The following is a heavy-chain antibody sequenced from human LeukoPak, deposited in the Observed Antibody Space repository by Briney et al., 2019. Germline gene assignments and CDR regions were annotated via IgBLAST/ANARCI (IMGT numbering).Heavy chain of an antibody. Sequence: GGSLRLSCAASGFSVSGNYMSWVRQAPGKGLEWVSVLYSSGITYYADSVKGRFTISRDNSKNTLSLQMNSLRVEDTAVYYCARVLREWLLFGWFDPWGQGTLVTVSS. CDR2: LYSSGIT. J-gene: IGHJ5*02. CDR3: ARVLREWLLFGWFDP. CDR1: GFSVSGNY. D-gene: IGHD3-3*01. V-gene: IGHV3-53*01.